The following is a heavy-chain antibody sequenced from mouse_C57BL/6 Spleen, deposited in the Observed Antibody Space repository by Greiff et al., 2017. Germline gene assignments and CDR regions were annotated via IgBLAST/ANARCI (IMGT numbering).Heavy chain of an antibody. J-gene: IGHJ1*03. V-gene: IGHV5-4*01. CDR3: ARDGTTVSWYFDV. CDR2: ISDGGSYT. D-gene: IGHD1-1*01. Sequence: VQLQQSGGGLVKPGGSLKLSCAASGFTFSSYAMSWVRQTPEKRLEWVATISDGGSYTYYPDNVKGRFTISRDNAKNNLYLQMSHLKSEDTAMYYCARDGTTVSWYFDVWGTGTTVTVSS. CDR1: GFTFSSYA.